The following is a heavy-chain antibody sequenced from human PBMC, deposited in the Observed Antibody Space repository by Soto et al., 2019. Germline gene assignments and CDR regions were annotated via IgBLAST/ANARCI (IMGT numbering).Heavy chain of an antibody. J-gene: IGHJ4*02. CDR1: GFTLRSYG. V-gene: IGHV3-30*18. D-gene: IGHD1-20*01. CDR3: VKDITGSHVHL. Sequence: PGGSLSLSCVASGFTLRSYGMNWVRQAPGKGLEWVASISIDGSNVTYADSVKGRFTISRDNAKNTLYLQTNSLRREDAAVYYCVKDITGSHVHLWGQGTLVTVSS. CDR2: ISIDGSNV.